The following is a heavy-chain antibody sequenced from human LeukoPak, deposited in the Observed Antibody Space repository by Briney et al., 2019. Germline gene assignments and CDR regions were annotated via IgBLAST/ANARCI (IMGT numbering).Heavy chain of an antibody. Sequence: GASVKVSCKAAGYTFTSDYIHWVRQAPGQGLEWMGIINPSSGTTGYAQKFQGRVSMTRDMSTSTVYMELSSLRSEDTAVYFCVRENLMLPGHWGQGTLVTVSS. CDR3: VRENLMLPGH. CDR1: GYTFTSDY. J-gene: IGHJ4*02. V-gene: IGHV1-46*01. CDR2: INPSSGTT. D-gene: IGHD3-16*01.